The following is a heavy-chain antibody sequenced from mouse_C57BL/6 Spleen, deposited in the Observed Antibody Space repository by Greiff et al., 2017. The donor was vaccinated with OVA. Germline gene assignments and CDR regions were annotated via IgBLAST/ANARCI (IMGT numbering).Heavy chain of an antibody. V-gene: IGHV1-76*01. J-gene: IGHJ3*01. CDR2: IYPGSGNT. CDR3: AREGTAQATRFAD. CDR1: GYTFTDYY. D-gene: IGHD3-2*02. Sequence: QVQLQQSGAELVRPGASVKLSCKASGYTFTDYYINWVKQRPGQGLEWIARIYPGSGNTYYNEKFKGKATLTAEKSSSTAYMQLSSLTSEDSAVYFCAREGTAQATRFADWGQGTLVTVSA.